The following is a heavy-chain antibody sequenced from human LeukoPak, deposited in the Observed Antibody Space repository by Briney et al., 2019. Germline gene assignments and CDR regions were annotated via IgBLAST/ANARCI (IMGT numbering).Heavy chain of an antibody. J-gene: IGHJ5*02. V-gene: IGHV4-39*01. CDR3: AKTYDLLTGYSEFDP. Sequence: SETLSLTCTVSGGSINNRNHYWGWIRQPPGKGLEWIGSIHIGGTTYQNPSLKSRLTLSVDTSKNQFSLKVTSVTAAGTAVYYCAKTYDLLTGYSEFDPWGEGTLVTVSS. D-gene: IGHD3-9*01. CDR1: GGSINNRNHY. CDR2: IHIGGTT.